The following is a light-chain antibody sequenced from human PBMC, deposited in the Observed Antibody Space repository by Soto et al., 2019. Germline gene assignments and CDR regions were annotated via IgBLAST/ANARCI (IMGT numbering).Light chain of an antibody. V-gene: IGKV1-39*01. CDR2: ATS. CDR3: QQTYTVPYT. Sequence: DIQMTQSPSSLSASVGDRVTITCRASQSIERYLNWYQQKSGKAPKFLMYATSHLQSGVPSRFSGSGSGTEFTLTISGLQPEDFGSYYCQQTYTVPYTFGQVTKLEIE. CDR1: QSIERY. J-gene: IGKJ2*01.